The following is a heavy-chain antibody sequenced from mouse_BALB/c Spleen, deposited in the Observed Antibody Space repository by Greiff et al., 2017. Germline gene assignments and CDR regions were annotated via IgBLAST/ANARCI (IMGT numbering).Heavy chain of an antibody. Sequence: EVHLVDSGGDLVKPGGSLKLSCAASGFTFSSYGMSWVRQTPDKRLEWVATISSGGSYTYYPDSVKGRFTISRDNAKNTLYLQMSSLKSEDTAMYYCARRGLRHGDYFDYWGQGTTLTVSS. CDR2: ISSGGSYT. D-gene: IGHD2-4*01. J-gene: IGHJ2*01. CDR1: GFTFSSYG. V-gene: IGHV5-6*01. CDR3: ARRGLRHGDYFDY.